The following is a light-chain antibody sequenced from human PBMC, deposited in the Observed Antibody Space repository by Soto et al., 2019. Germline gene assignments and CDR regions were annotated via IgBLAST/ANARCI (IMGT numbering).Light chain of an antibody. Sequence: DIQMTQSPSSLSASVGDRVTTTCRASQGITNDLGWYQQKPGKAPKRLIFAASGLQSGVPSRFRGSGSGTEFTLTISSLQPEDIATYYCQQYNSYPLTFGGGTKVEVK. J-gene: IGKJ4*01. CDR2: AAS. CDR3: QQYNSYPLT. V-gene: IGKV1-17*01. CDR1: QGITND.